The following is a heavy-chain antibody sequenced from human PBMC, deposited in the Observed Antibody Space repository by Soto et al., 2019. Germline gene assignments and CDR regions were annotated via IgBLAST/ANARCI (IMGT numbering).Heavy chain of an antibody. D-gene: IGHD3-22*01. Sequence: ASVKVSCKASGYTFTSYAMHWVRQAPGQRLEWMGWINAGNGNTKYSQKFQGRVTITRDTSASTAYMELSSLRSEDTAVYYCARAYYYDSSAPPHFDYWGQGTLVTAPQ. J-gene: IGHJ4*02. V-gene: IGHV1-3*01. CDR1: GYTFTSYA. CDR2: INAGNGNT. CDR3: ARAYYYDSSAPPHFDY.